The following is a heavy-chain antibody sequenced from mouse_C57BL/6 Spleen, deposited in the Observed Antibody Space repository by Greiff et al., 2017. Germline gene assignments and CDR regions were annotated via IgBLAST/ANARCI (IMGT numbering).Heavy chain of an antibody. J-gene: IGHJ4*01. Sequence: EVMLVESGGGLVKPGGSLKLSCAASGFTFSDYGMHWVRQAPEKGLEWVAYISSGSSTIYYAATVKGRFTISRDNAKHTLFLQLTSLRSEDTVMYYCATLDYYSNYVSMDYWGQGTSVTVSS. V-gene: IGHV5-17*01. CDR2: ISSGSSTI. CDR3: ATLDYYSNYVSMDY. CDR1: GFTFSDYG. D-gene: IGHD2-5*01.